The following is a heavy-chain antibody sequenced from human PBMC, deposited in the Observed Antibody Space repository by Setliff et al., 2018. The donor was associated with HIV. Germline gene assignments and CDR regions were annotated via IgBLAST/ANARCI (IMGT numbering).Heavy chain of an antibody. V-gene: IGHV4-59*08. CDR1: GGSISSYY. D-gene: IGHD3-9*01. CDR3: ARGEPVDILTGYFDY. J-gene: IGHJ4*02. Sequence: SETLSLTCTVSGGSISSYYWGWIRQPPGKGLEWIGYIYYSGSTNYNPSLKSRVTISGDTSKRQFSLKMSSVTAADTAVYYCARGEPVDILTGYFDYWGQGTLVTVSS. CDR2: IYYSGST.